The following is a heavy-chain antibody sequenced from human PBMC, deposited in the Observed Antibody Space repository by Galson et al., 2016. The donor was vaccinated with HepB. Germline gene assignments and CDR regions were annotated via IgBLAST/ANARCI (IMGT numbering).Heavy chain of an antibody. D-gene: IGHD1-26*01. J-gene: IGHJ4*02. CDR1: GFIFSGYS. Sequence: SLRLSCAASGFIFSGYSMNWVRQAPGKGLEWVSSISVSTNYIYYADSVKGRFTISRDNAKNSLYLQTNSLRAEDTAVYYCARDSIIVGATQDIDYWGQGTLVTVSS. CDR3: ARDSIIVGATQDIDY. V-gene: IGHV3-21*01. CDR2: ISVSTNYI.